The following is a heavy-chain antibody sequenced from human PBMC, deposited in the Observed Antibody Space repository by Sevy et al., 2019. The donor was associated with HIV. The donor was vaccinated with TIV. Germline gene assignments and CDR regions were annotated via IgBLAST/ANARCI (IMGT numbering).Heavy chain of an antibody. CDR3: ARPRVAVRLGELSPFDS. Sequence: ASVKVSCKASGYTFTTYGISWVRQAPGQGLEYMGWISGYNGNTNYAQKFQGRVTLTTDTSTSTAYMELRSLRSDDTAVYYCARPRVAVRLGELSPFDSWGQGTLVTVSS. V-gene: IGHV1-18*01. D-gene: IGHD3-16*02. CDR2: ISGYNGNT. CDR1: GYTFTTYG. J-gene: IGHJ4*02.